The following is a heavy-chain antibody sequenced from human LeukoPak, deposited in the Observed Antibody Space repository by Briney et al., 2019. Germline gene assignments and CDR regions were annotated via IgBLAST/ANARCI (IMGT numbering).Heavy chain of an antibody. J-gene: IGHJ4*02. CDR3: ARCERAAQPPFDY. V-gene: IGHV4-38-2*01. CDR1: GYSISSGYY. Sequence: SETLSLTCAVSGYSISSGYYWGWIRQPPGKGLEWIGSIYHSGSTYYNPSLKSRVTISVDTSKNQFSLKLSSVPAADTAVYYCARCERAAQPPFDYWGQRTLVTVSS. CDR2: IYHSGST. D-gene: IGHD6-13*01.